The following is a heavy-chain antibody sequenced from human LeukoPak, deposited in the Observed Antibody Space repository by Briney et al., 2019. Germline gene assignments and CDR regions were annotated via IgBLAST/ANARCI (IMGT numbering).Heavy chain of an antibody. CDR1: GGTFSSYA. D-gene: IGHD5-18*01. Sequence: SVKVSCKASGGTFSSYAISWVRQAPGQGLEWTGGIIPIFGTANYAQKFQGRVTITRDTSASTAYMELSSLRSEDTAVYYCAREGRIQLWSPKNWFDPWGQGTLVTVSS. CDR2: IIPIFGTA. J-gene: IGHJ5*02. CDR3: AREGRIQLWSPKNWFDP. V-gene: IGHV1-69*05.